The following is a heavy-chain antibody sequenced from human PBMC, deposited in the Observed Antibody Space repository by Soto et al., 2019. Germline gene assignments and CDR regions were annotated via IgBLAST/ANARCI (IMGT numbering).Heavy chain of an antibody. CDR2: IIPIVGTG. J-gene: IGHJ6*02. Sequence: ASVKVSCKASGGSFSSYAISWVRQAPGQGLEWMGGIIPIVGTGNYAQNFQGRVTITADESTSTAYMELSSLRSEDTAMYYCARDLRAAGRPGMDVWGQGTTATVSS. V-gene: IGHV1-69*13. D-gene: IGHD6-13*01. CDR3: ARDLRAAGRPGMDV. CDR1: GGSFSSYA.